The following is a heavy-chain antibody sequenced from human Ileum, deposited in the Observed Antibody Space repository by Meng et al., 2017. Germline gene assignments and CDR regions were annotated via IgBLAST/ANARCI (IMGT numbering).Heavy chain of an antibody. CDR1: RYTFTNYD. D-gene: IGHD1-26*01. V-gene: IGHV7-4-1*02. CDR3: ATSGGGFDY. Sequence: QVQLVQSGSELNKPGASVKVSCKASRYTFTNYDINWVRQAPGQGLEWMGWINTNTGNPTYAQGFTGRFVFSLDTSVNTAHLQISALTAEDTAVYYCATSGGGFDYWGQGALVTVSS. CDR2: INTNTGNP. J-gene: IGHJ4*02.